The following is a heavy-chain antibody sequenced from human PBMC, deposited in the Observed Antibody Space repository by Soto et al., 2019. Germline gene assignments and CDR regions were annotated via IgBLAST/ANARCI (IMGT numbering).Heavy chain of an antibody. CDR1: GYTFTSYD. CDR3: ARGGPYWARRNYFDY. V-gene: IGHV1-8*02. Sequence: ASVKVSCKASGYTFTSYDINWVRQAAGQGPEWMGSVTPRNGDTAFAQKCQGRVTVTSNTSISTVYMELSSLRSDDTAVYYCARGGPYWARRNYFDYWGQGTLVTVSS. CDR2: VTPRNGDT. J-gene: IGHJ4*02. D-gene: IGHD2-8*02.